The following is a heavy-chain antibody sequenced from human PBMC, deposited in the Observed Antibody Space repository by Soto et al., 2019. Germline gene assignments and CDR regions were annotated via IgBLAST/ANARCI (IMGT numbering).Heavy chain of an antibody. D-gene: IGHD5-12*01. Sequence: ASVKVSCTASGYTFTSYYMHWVRQAPGQGLERMGIINPSSGSTSYSQKFQGRVTITRDTSASTAYMELSSLRSEDTAVYYCARDTINDYWGQGTLVTVSS. CDR1: GYTFTSYY. J-gene: IGHJ4*02. CDR2: INPSSGST. CDR3: ARDTINDY. V-gene: IGHV1-46*01.